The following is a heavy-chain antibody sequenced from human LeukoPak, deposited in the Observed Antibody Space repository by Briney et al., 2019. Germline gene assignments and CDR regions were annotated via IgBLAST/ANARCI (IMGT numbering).Heavy chain of an antibody. CDR2: IYTSGST. V-gene: IGHV4-4*09. D-gene: IGHD6-6*01. J-gene: IGHJ4*02. CDR3: ARHVKEARHFDY. Sequence: SETLSPTCTLSGGSISSYYSSWIRQPPRKGLEWSGYIYTSGSTNYNPSLKSRVTISVVTSKNQFSLKLSSVTTADTAVYYCARHVKEARHFDYWGQGTLVTVSS. CDR1: GGSISSYY.